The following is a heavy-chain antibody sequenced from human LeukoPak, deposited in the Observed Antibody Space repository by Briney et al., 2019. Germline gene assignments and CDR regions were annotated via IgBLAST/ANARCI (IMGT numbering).Heavy chain of an antibody. J-gene: IGHJ6*02. D-gene: IGHD2-2*01. CDR1: AASIATIY. V-gene: IGHV4-39*01. CDR2: TYYSGST. CDR3: ARHYKSPNDCSSTSCYLYYYYYYGMDV. Sequence: SETLSPTCTVDAASIATIYRGCIRQPPGKGLEWIGSTYYSGSTYYNPSLKSRVTISVDTSKTQFSLKLSSVTAADTAVYYCARHYKSPNDCSSTSCYLYYYYYYGMDVWGQGTTVTVAS.